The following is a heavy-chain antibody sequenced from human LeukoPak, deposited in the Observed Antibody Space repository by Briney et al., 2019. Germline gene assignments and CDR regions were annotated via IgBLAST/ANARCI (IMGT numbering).Heavy chain of an antibody. CDR2: IRDDGSDK. D-gene: IGHD1-1*01. J-gene: IGHJ4*02. Sequence: GGSLRLSCAASGFIFSAFGMHWVRQAPGKGLEWVAFIRDDGSDKYYLDSVKGRFSISGDNSKNALYLQMSSLRAEDSAVYYCVPTGTTGFGYFDYWGQGTRVTVSS. CDR3: VPTGTTGFGYFDY. V-gene: IGHV3-30*02. CDR1: GFIFSAFG.